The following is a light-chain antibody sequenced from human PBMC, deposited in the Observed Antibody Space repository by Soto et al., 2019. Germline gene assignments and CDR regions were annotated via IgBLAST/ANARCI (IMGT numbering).Light chain of an antibody. V-gene: IGLV2-23*01. Sequence: QSALTQPASVSGSPGQSITISCTGTSSDVGSYNLVSWYQQHPGKAPKLMIYEGSKRPSGVPNRFSGSKSGNTASLTISGRQGEGDADYYCCSYARSSTWVFGGGTKVTVL. CDR1: SSDVGSYNL. CDR2: EGS. CDR3: CSYARSSTWV. J-gene: IGLJ3*02.